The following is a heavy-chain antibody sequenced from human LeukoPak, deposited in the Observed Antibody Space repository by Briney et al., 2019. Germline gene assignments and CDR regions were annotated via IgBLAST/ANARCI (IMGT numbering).Heavy chain of an antibody. V-gene: IGHV5-51*01. J-gene: IGHJ4*02. Sequence: GESLKISCKGSGYSFTSYWIGWVRQMPGKGLEWMGIIYPGDSDTRYSPSFQGQVTISADKSISTAYLQWSSLKASDTATYYCARHAQGGCSGGSCYSAPPDYFDYWGQGTLVTVSS. D-gene: IGHD2-15*01. CDR1: GYSFTSYW. CDR2: IYPGDSDT. CDR3: ARHAQGGCSGGSCYSAPPDYFDY.